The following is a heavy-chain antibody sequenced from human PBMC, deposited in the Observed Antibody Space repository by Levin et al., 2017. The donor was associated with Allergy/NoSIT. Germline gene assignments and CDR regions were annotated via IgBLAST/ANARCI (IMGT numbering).Heavy chain of an antibody. V-gene: IGHV3-21*01. D-gene: IGHD2-2*01. J-gene: IGHJ5*02. CDR1: GFTFSSYS. Sequence: GESLKISCAASGFTFSSYSMNWVRQAPGKGLEWVSSISSSSSYIYYADSVKGRFTISRDNAKNSLYLQMNSLRAEDTAVYYCARTVRADQLLHAQTYNWFDPWGQGTLVTVSS. CDR3: ARTVRADQLLHAQTYNWFDP. CDR2: ISSSSSYI.